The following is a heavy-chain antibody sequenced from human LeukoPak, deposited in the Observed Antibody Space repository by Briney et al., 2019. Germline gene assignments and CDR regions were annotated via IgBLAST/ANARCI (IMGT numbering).Heavy chain of an antibody. CDR2: MNPFSANT. Sequence: ASVKVSCKASGYTFTNYDIHWVRQAPGQGLEWMGWMNPFSANTGYAQNFQGRITITRNTSINTAYMELSSLRSGDTAVYYCARTQQLVLRSPLDPCGQGTLRTISS. J-gene: IGHJ5*02. V-gene: IGHV1-8*03. D-gene: IGHD6-13*01. CDR3: ARTQQLVLRSPLDP. CDR1: GYTFTNYD.